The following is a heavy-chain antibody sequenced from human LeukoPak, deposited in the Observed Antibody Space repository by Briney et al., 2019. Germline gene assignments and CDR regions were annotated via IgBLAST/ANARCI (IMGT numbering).Heavy chain of an antibody. CDR3: ARGGAGGWSFFDY. J-gene: IGHJ4*02. V-gene: IGHV4-59*01. CDR1: AASISSNS. D-gene: IGHD6-19*01. Sequence: SPTLSPTCTVAAASISSNSWSWIRQPPGKGLEWIGYLYSCGSTNYTPPLKSRVTLSVDTSKTQFSLRLSSVTAADTAVYYCARGGAGGWSFFDYGGQGTLVSVSS. CDR2: LYSCGST.